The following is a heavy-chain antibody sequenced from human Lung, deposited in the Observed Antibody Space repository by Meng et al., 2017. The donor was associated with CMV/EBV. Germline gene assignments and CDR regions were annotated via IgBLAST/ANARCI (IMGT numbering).Heavy chain of an antibody. J-gene: IGHJ6*02. Sequence: SETLSLXCTVSGGSISSSSYYWGWIRQPPGKGLEWIGSIYYSGSTYYNPSLKSRVTISVDTSKNQFSLKLSSVTAADTAVYYCARGRGKPAAIYYYGMDVWGQGXTVTVSS. CDR2: IYYSGST. V-gene: IGHV4-39*07. CDR3: ARGRGKPAAIYYYGMDV. D-gene: IGHD2-2*02. CDR1: GGSISSSSYY.